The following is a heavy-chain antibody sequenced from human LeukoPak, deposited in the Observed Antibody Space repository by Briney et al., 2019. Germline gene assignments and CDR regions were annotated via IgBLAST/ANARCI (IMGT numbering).Heavy chain of an antibody. CDR3: ARGITIFGVVTNYYMDV. CDR1: GFTCSSYS. D-gene: IGHD3-3*01. CDR2: ISSSSSYI. V-gene: IGHV3-21*01. J-gene: IGHJ6*03. Sequence: GGSLRLSCAASGFTCSSYSMNWVRQAPGKGLEWVSSISSSSSYIYYADSVKGRFTISRDNAKNSLYLQMNSLRAEDTAVYYCARGITIFGVVTNYYMDVWGKGTTVTVSS.